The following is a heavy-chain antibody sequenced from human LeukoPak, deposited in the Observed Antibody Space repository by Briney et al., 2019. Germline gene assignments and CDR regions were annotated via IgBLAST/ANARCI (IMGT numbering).Heavy chain of an antibody. CDR3: ASCVAVPGLPDY. Sequence: GGSLRLSCAASGFTFSSYWMYWVRQAPGKGLVWVSRINSDGSDTSYADSVQGRFTISRDNAENTLYLQMNSLRAEDTAVYYCASCVAVPGLPDYWGQGTLVTVSS. J-gene: IGHJ4*02. V-gene: IGHV3-74*01. CDR1: GFTFSSYW. CDR2: INSDGSDT. D-gene: IGHD6-19*01.